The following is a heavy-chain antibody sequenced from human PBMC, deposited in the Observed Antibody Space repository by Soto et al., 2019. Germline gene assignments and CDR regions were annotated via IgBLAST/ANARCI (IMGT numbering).Heavy chain of an antibody. J-gene: IGHJ3*02. D-gene: IGHD1-26*01. CDR3: ARGGRRSGSYADAFDI. CDR2: IKQDGSEK. Sequence: EVQLVESGGGLVQPGGSLRLSCAASGFTFSTYWMNWVRQAPGKGLEWVANIKQDGSEKYYVDFVKGRFTISRDNAKNSLYLHMNSLRAEDTAVYYCARGGRRSGSYADAFDIWGQGTMVTVSS. V-gene: IGHV3-7*03. CDR1: GFTFSTYW.